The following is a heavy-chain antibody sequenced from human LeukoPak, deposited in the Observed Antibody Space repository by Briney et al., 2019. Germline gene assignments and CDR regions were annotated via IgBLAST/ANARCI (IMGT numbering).Heavy chain of an antibody. CDR3: AKDNYGGVYAS. Sequence: QPGESLRLSCAASGFIFRNFGMSWIRQAPGKGLEWVSHIGDVVAHTWYADSVKGRFIISRDNSNNRVFLQMNSLRPEDTALYYCAKDNYGGVYASWGQGTLVTVSS. D-gene: IGHD4-11*01. CDR2: IGDVVAHT. J-gene: IGHJ5*02. CDR1: GFIFRNFG. V-gene: IGHV3-23*01.